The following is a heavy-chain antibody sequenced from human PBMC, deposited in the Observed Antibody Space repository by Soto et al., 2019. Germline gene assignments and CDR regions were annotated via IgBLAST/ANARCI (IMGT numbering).Heavy chain of an antibody. V-gene: IGHV1-69*12. D-gene: IGHD3-3*01. CDR3: ARGDPRMTIFGVVIPDY. Sequence: QVQLVQSGAEVKKPGSSVKVSCKASGGTFSSYAISWVRQAPGQGLEWMGGIVPIFGTANYAQKFQGRVTITADESTSTAYMELSSLRSEDTAVYYCARGDPRMTIFGVVIPDYWGQGTLVTVSS. J-gene: IGHJ4*02. CDR2: IVPIFGTA. CDR1: GGTFSSYA.